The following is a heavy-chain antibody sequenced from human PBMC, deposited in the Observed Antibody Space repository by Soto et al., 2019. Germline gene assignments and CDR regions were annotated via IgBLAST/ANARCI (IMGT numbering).Heavy chain of an antibody. CDR2: IYTSGST. J-gene: IGHJ6*02. Sequence: SETLSLTCTVSGGSISSYYWSWIRQPAGKGLEWIGRIYTSGSTNYNPSLKSRVTMSVDTSKNQFSLKLSSVTAADTAVYYCARDLHYDFWSGYPRNYYYGMDVWGQGTTVTVSS. V-gene: IGHV4-4*07. CDR3: ARDLHYDFWSGYPRNYYYGMDV. CDR1: GGSISSYY. D-gene: IGHD3-3*01.